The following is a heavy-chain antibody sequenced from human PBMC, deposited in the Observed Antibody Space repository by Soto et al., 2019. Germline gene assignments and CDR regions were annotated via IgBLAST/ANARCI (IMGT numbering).Heavy chain of an antibody. D-gene: IGHD4-17*01. V-gene: IGHV3-30*18. Sequence: QVQLVESGGGVVQPGRSLRLSCAASGFTFSSYGMHWVRQAPCKGLEWVAVISYDGSNKYYADSVKGRFTISRDNSKNTLYLQMNSLRAEDTAVYYCAKVNTKDYGDYWGYNWFDPWGQGTLVTVSS. CDR2: ISYDGSNK. CDR1: GFTFSSYG. CDR3: AKVNTKDYGDYWGYNWFDP. J-gene: IGHJ5*02.